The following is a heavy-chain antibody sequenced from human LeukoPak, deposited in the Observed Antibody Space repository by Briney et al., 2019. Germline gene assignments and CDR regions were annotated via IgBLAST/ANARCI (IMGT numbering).Heavy chain of an antibody. CDR1: GFTVSSNS. J-gene: IGHJ4*02. V-gene: IGHV3-53*01. D-gene: IGHD3-10*01. CDR3: ARLWFGELVLDY. Sequence: GGSLRLSCTVSGFTVSSNSMSWVRQAPGKGLEWVSFIYSDNTHYADSVKGRFTFSRDNSKNTLYLQMNSLRAEDTAVYYCARLWFGELVLDYWGQGTLVTVSS. CDR2: IYSDNT.